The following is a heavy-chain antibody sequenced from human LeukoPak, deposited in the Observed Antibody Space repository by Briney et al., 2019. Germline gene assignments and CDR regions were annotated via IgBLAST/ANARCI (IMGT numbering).Heavy chain of an antibody. CDR3: ARVSRDGYYRFDY. CDR1: GYIIDTFY. D-gene: IGHD5-24*01. J-gene: IGHJ4*02. CDR2: INPSGGST. Sequence: ASVKVSCKASGYIIDTFYIDWVRQAPGQGLEWMGRINPSGGSTSYAQNFQDRVTMTSDTSTSTSTSTVYMELSSLRSEDTAVYYCARVSRDGYYRFDYWGQGTLVTASS. V-gene: IGHV1-46*02.